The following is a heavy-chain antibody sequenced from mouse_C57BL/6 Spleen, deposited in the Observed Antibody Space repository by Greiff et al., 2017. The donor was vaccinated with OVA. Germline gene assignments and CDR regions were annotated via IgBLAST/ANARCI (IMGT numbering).Heavy chain of an antibody. CDR1: GYAFTNYL. V-gene: IGHV1-54*01. CDR2: INPGSGGT. J-gene: IGHJ4*01. CDR3: ARGDYGSSYEGYAMDY. Sequence: QVQLQQSGAELVRPGTSVKVSCKASGYAFTNYLIEWVKQRPGQGLEWIGVINPGSGGTKYNEKFKGKATLTADKSSSTAYMQLSSLTSEDSAVYFFARGDYGSSYEGYAMDYWVQGTSVTVSS. D-gene: IGHD1-1*01.